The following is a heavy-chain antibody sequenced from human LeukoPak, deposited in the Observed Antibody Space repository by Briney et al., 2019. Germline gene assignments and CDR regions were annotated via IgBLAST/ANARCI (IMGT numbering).Heavy chain of an antibody. J-gene: IGHJ4*02. D-gene: IGHD2-15*01. V-gene: IGHV3-7*03. Sequence: GGSLRLSCAASGFTFSSYWMSWVRQAPGKGLEWVANIKQDGSEKYHVDSVRGRFTISRDNSKNTQYLQMNSLRAEDTAVYYCAKTIAVVVAAGYYFDYWGQGTLVTVSS. CDR1: GFTFSSYW. CDR2: IKQDGSEK. CDR3: AKTIAVVVAAGYYFDY.